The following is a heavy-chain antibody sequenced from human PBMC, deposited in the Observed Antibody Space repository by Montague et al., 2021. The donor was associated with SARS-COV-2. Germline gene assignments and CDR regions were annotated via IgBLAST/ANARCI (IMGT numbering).Heavy chain of an antibody. J-gene: IGHJ4*02. Sequence: SETRSLTCTVSGGSISSYYWSWIRQPPGKGLEWIGYIFNSGSTNYNPSLKSRVTISVDTSKNQLSLRLRSVTAADTAVYYCVRVGVSSWYSFFDYWGQGTLVTVSS. D-gene: IGHD6-13*01. CDR2: IFNSGST. V-gene: IGHV4-59*01. CDR3: VRVGVSSWYSFFDY. CDR1: GGSISSYY.